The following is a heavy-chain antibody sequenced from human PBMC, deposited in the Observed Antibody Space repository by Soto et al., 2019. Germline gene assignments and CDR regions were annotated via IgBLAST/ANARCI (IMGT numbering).Heavy chain of an antibody. J-gene: IGHJ4*02. D-gene: IGHD3-16*01. CDR1: GYRFPSYG. V-gene: IGHV1-18*01. CDR2: VNPDNHNT. CDR3: ARVRFGDPFDY. Sequence: QVQLVQSGPEVKKPGASVKVSCKVSGYRFPSYGINWVRQAPGQGLEWVGWVNPDNHNTNYAQNFQHRVSLPTDTSTNTAFLELRGLRSDDTAVYYCARVRFGDPFDYWCQGTLVTVSS.